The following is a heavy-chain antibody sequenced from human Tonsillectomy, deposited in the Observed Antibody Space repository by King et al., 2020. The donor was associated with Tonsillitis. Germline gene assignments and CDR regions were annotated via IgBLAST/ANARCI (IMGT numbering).Heavy chain of an antibody. CDR2: IRSKAFGETT. V-gene: IGHV3-49*05. CDR3: TRITYYYDSSGYYYCDALDI. J-gene: IGHJ3*02. D-gene: IGHD3-22*01. CDR1: GFTFGDYA. Sequence: VQLVESGGGLVKPGRSLRLSCIASGFTFGDYAMSWFRQAPGKGLEWVSFIRSKAFGETTEYAASVKGRFTISRDDSKSIAYLQMNSLKTEDTAVYYCTRITYYYDSSGYYYCDALDIWGQGKMVTVSS.